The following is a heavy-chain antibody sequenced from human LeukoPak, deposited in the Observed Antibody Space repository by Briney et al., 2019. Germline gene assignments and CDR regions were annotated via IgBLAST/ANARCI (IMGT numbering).Heavy chain of an antibody. CDR3: ARPSWGSFGEWFDP. V-gene: IGHV3-23*01. CDR2: ISGSGGST. CDR1: GFTFSSYA. D-gene: IGHD2-2*01. J-gene: IGHJ5*02. Sequence: GGSLRLSCAASGFTFSSYAMSWVRQAPGKGLEWVSAISGSGGSTYYADSVKGRFTISRDNSKNTLYLQMNSLRAEDTAVYYCARPSWGSFGEWFDPWGQGTLVTVSS.